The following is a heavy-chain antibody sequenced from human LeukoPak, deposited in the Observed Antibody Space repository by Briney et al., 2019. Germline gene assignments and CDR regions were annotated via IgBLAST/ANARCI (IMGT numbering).Heavy chain of an antibody. Sequence: SVKVSCKASGFTFTSSAMQWVRQARGQRLEWVGWIVVGSGNTKYAQKFQERVTITRDMSTSTAYMELRSLRSEDTAVYYCAAGSKSDYGDFPLDYWGQGTLVTVSS. V-gene: IGHV1-58*02. CDR1: GFTFTSSA. CDR3: AAGSKSDYGDFPLDY. D-gene: IGHD4-17*01. J-gene: IGHJ4*02. CDR2: IVVGSGNT.